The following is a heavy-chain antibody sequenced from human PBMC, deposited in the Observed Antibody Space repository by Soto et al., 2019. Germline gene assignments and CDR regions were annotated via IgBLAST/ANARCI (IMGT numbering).Heavy chain of an antibody. V-gene: IGHV1-18*01. D-gene: IGHD3-3*01. CDR2: ISAYNGNT. Sequence: ASVKVSCKASGYTFTSYGISWVRQAPGQGLEWMGWISAYNGNTNYAQKLQGRVTMTTDTSTSTAYMELRSLRSDDTAVYYCARDVTIFGVVIIRENWFDPWGQGTLVTVSS. J-gene: IGHJ5*02. CDR1: GYTFTSYG. CDR3: ARDVTIFGVVIIRENWFDP.